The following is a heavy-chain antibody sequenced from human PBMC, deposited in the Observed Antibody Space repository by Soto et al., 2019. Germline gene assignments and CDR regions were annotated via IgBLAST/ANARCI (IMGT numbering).Heavy chain of an antibody. CDR3: AKAEGYCISTSCYDPSNYYYYYGMDV. D-gene: IGHD2-2*01. CDR1: GFTFSSYG. J-gene: IGHJ6*02. CDR2: ISYDGSNK. V-gene: IGHV3-30*18. Sequence: PGGSLRLSCAASGFTFSSYGVHWVRQAPGKGLEWVAVISYDGSNKHYADSVKGRFTISRDNSKNTLDLQMNSLRAEDTAVYYCAKAEGYCISTSCYDPSNYYYYYGMDVWGQGTTVTVSS.